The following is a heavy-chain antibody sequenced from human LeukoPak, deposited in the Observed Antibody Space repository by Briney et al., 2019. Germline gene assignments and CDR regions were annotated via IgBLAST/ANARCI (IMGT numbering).Heavy chain of an antibody. J-gene: IGHJ4*02. CDR1: GFTFSSYA. D-gene: IGHD3-22*01. CDR2: ISGSGGST. V-gene: IGHV3-23*01. CDR3: ARLEEDSRGSPIDY. Sequence: PGGSLRLSCAASGFTFSSYAMSWVRQAPGKGLEWVSAISGSGGSTYYADSVKGRFTISRDNSENTLYLQMNSLRAEDTAVYYCARLEEDSRGSPIDYWGQGTLVTVSS.